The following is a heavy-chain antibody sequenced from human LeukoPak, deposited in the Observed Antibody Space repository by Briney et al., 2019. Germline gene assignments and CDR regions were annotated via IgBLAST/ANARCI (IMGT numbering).Heavy chain of an antibody. D-gene: IGHD3-10*01. J-gene: IGHJ3*02. CDR1: GDSISSGDYY. Sequence: SETLSLTCTVSGDSISSGDYYWSWIRQPPGKGLEWIGYIYHSGSTYYNPSLKSRVIISIDTSKSQFSLNLSSVIAADTAVYYCARDYYGSGTPGLDAFDIWGQGTMVTVSS. CDR2: IYHSGST. CDR3: ARDYYGSGTPGLDAFDI. V-gene: IGHV4-30-4*01.